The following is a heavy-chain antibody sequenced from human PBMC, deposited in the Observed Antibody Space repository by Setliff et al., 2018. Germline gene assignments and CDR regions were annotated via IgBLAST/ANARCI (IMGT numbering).Heavy chain of an antibody. J-gene: IGHJ4*02. V-gene: IGHV3-23*03. Sequence: PGGSLRLSCAASGFTLSHNWMNWVRQGPGKGLVWVSTIYSGDRNTFYTDSVKGRFTIFRDGSKNTLYLQMTSLRAEDTAVYYCAKPQVELRWGFESWGQGTLVTVS. CDR1: GFTLSHNW. D-gene: IGHD1-26*01. CDR2: IYSGDRNT. CDR3: AKPQVELRWGFES.